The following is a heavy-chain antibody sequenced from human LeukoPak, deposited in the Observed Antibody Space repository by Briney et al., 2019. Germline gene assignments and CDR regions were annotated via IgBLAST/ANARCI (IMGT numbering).Heavy chain of an antibody. CDR2: ISVSGNT. CDR1: GFTLSSYA. V-gene: IGHV3-23*01. D-gene: IGHD2-15*01. CDR3: AKAPVTTCSGAYCYPFDY. J-gene: IGHJ4*02. Sequence: GGSLRLSCAASGFTLSSYAMSWVRQGPGKGLEWVSAISVSGNTYHADSVKGRFTISRDSSKNTPYLQMNSLRAEDAAVYYCAKAPVTTCSGAYCYPFDYWGQGTLVTVSS.